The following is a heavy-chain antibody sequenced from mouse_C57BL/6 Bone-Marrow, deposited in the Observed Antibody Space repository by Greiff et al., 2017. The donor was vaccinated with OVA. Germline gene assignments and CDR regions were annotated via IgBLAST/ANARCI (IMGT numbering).Heavy chain of an antibody. Sequence: EVKLVESGGGLVQPKGSLKLSCAASGFSFNTYAMNWVRQAPGKGLEWVARIRSKSNNYATYYADSVKDRFTISRDDSESMLYLQMNNLKTEDTAMYYCVRLHCASFAYWGQGTLVTVSA. J-gene: IGHJ3*01. V-gene: IGHV10-1*01. CDR2: IRSKSNNYAT. CDR1: GFSFNTYA. CDR3: VRLHCASFAY.